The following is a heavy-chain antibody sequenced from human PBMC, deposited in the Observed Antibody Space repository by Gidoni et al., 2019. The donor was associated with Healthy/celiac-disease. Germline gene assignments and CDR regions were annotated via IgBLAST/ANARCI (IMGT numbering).Heavy chain of an antibody. D-gene: IGHD6-13*01. CDR1: GFSLSTSGVG. V-gene: IGHV2-5*01. Sequence: QITLKESGPTLVKPTQTLTLTCTFSGFSLSTSGVGVGWIRQPPGKALEWLALIYWNDDKRYSPSLKSRLTITKDTSKNQVVLTMTNMDPVDTATYYCAHSLGWAAAGSFDYWGQGTLVTVSS. CDR3: AHSLGWAAAGSFDY. J-gene: IGHJ4*02. CDR2: IYWNDDK.